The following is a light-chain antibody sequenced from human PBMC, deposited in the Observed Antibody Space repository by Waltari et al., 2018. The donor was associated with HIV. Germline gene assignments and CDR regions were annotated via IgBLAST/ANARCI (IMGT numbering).Light chain of an antibody. CDR3: AAWDVSLRGAYV. Sequence: QSVLTQPPSASGTPGQRVTISCSGARSYIGSNYVYWYQQLPGTAPNLLIYRNNQRPSGVPDRFSASKSGTSASLAISGLRSEDEADYYCAAWDVSLRGAYVFGTGTKVAVL. J-gene: IGLJ1*01. CDR2: RNN. CDR1: RSYIGSNY. V-gene: IGLV1-47*01.